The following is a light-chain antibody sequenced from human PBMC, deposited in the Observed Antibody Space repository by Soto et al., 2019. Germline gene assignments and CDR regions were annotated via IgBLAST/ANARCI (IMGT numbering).Light chain of an antibody. Sequence: QSALTQPPSVSGSPGQSVTISCTGTSSDVGSYNRVSWYQQPPGTAPKLMIYEVNNRPSGVPDRFSGSKSGNTASLTISGLQAEDEAVYYCSSYTSSTTLVFGGGTKVTVL. J-gene: IGLJ2*01. CDR3: SSYTSSTTLV. CDR2: EVN. V-gene: IGLV2-18*02. CDR1: SSDVGSYNR.